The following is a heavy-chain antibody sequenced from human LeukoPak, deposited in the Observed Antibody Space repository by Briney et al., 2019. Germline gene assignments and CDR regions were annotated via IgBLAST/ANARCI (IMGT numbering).Heavy chain of an antibody. D-gene: IGHD3-9*01. J-gene: IGHJ3*02. V-gene: IGHV4-61*01. Sequence: SETLSLTCTVSGASVSSGTYYWTWIRQPPGKGLEWIGYVYSSGSTNYSPSLKSRVTVSLEMSKNQFSLRLSSVTAADTAVYYCARDRGDPLTGYLDAFDIWGQGTMVTVSS. CDR1: GASVSSGTYY. CDR3: ARDRGDPLTGYLDAFDI. CDR2: VYSSGST.